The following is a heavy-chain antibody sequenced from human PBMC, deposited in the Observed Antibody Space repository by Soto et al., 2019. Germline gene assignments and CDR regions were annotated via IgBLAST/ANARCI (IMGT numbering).Heavy chain of an antibody. J-gene: IGHJ4*02. V-gene: IGHV4-34*01. CDR2: INHSGST. Sequence: QVQLQQWGAGLLKPSETLSLTCAVYGGSFSGYYWSWIRQPPGKELEWIGEINHSGSTNYNPSLKSRVTISVDTSKNQFSLKLTSVTAADTAVYYCARGPDTRGYSYVPLAYWGQGTLVTVSS. D-gene: IGHD5-18*01. CDR3: ARGPDTRGYSYVPLAY. CDR1: GGSFSGYY.